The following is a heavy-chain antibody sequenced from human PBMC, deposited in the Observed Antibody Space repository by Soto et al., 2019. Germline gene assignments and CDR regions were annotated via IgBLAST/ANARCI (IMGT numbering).Heavy chain of an antibody. CDR1: GYTFTTYG. Sequence: ASVKVSCKASGYTFTTYGISWVRQAPGQGLEWMGWISAYNDNTKYAQNFQGRVTMTTDRSTSTAYMELRSLRPDDTALYYCAREYCRGGSCYGTDYWGQGTLVTVS. V-gene: IGHV1-18*01. D-gene: IGHD2-15*01. CDR3: AREYCRGGSCYGTDY. CDR2: ISAYNDNT. J-gene: IGHJ4*02.